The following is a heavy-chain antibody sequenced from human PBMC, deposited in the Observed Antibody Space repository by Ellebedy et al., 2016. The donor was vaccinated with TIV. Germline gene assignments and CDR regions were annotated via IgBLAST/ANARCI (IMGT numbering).Heavy chain of an antibody. CDR1: GGTFSSYA. CDR3: ASKGIAARPGAFDI. J-gene: IGHJ3*02. Sequence: AASVKVSCKASGGTFSSYAISWVRQAPGQGLEWMGGIIPIFGTANYAQKFQGRVTITADESTSTAYMELSSLRSEDTAVYYCASKGIAARPGAFDIWGQGTMVTVSS. CDR2: IIPIFGTA. D-gene: IGHD6-6*01. V-gene: IGHV1-69*13.